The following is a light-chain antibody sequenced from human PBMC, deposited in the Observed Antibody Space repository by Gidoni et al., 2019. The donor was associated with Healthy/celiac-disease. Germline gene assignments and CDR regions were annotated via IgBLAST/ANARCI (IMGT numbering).Light chain of an antibody. CDR1: QSVSSY. J-gene: IGKJ5*01. V-gene: IGKV3-11*01. CDR3: QQRSNWIT. CDR2: DAS. Sequence: EVVLTQSPATLSLSPGERATLSCRASQSVSSYLAWYQQEPVQAPRLLIYDASNRATGIPARFSGSGSGTAFTLTIRSLEPEDFAVYYCQQRSNWITFGQGTRLEIK.